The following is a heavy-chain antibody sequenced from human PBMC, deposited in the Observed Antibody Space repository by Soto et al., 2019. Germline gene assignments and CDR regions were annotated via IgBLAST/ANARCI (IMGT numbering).Heavy chain of an antibody. CDR3: VYYYGSGSYYY. D-gene: IGHD3-10*01. V-gene: IGHV2-5*02. CDR1: GFSLSTSGVG. Sequence: QITLKESGPTLVKPTQTLTLTCTFSGFSLSTSGVGVGWIRQPPGKALEWLALIYWDDDKRYSPSLKSRLTITKDTTKNQVVLTMTNMDPVDTATYYCVYYYGSGSYYYWGQGTLVTVSS. J-gene: IGHJ4*02. CDR2: IYWDDDK.